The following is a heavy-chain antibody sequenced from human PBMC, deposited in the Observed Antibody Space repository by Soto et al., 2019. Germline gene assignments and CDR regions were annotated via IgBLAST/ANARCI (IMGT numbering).Heavy chain of an antibody. V-gene: IGHV3-30*02. Sequence: PGGSLRLSCAASGITFSDYGMHWVRQAPGKGLEWVAGVWKDGSNRYYVDSVKGRFTISRDNSKNTLYLQMNSLRDEDTAVYYCAKVPRGSNFGYYNFWGKGTLVTVS. CDR3: AKVPRGSNFGYYNF. D-gene: IGHD5-18*01. J-gene: IGHJ4*02. CDR2: VWKDGSNR. CDR1: GITFSDYG.